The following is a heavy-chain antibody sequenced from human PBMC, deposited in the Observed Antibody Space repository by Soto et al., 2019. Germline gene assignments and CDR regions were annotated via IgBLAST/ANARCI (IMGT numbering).Heavy chain of an antibody. CDR2: INTDGSVT. V-gene: IGHV3-74*01. D-gene: IGHD1-26*01. Sequence: DLVESGGALVQPGGSLRLSCAGSGFTFSNFWMHWVRQAPGKGLVWVARINTDGSVTSHADSVKGRFTISRDNAKSTLYLQMNSLREEDLAMYYCARQTGLGATNYWGRGTLVTVSS. J-gene: IGHJ4*02. CDR1: GFTFSNFW. CDR3: ARQTGLGATNY.